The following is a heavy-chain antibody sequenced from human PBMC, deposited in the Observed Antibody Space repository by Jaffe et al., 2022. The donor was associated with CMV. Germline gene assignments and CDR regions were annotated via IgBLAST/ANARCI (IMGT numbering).Heavy chain of an antibody. CDR3: ARGHQGLATY. CDR2: VSFNGGT. D-gene: IGHD2-2*01. CDR1: GASVNDYY. V-gene: IGHV4-59*02. J-gene: IGHJ4*02. Sequence: QVQLQESGPGLVKPSETLSLTCTVSGASVNDYYWSWIRQPPGKGLEWIAYVSFNGGTNYNPSLKSRVSISIHTSTNQFSLKLSSVTTADTAVYYCARGHQGLATYWGQGTLVTVSS.